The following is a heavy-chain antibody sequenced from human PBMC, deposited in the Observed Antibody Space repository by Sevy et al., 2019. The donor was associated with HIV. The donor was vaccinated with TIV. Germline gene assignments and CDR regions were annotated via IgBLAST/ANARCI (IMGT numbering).Heavy chain of an antibody. CDR1: GFTFSSYA. J-gene: IGHJ4*02. Sequence: QLGGSLRLSCAASGFTFSSYAMSWVRQAPGKGLEWVSAITGGGSNTYYADSVKGRFTISRDNSKNMLYLQMNTLRAEDTAVYYCAKGGYCSNGACSTDFDYWGQGTLVTVSS. CDR3: AKGGYCSNGACSTDFDY. CDR2: ITGGGSNT. D-gene: IGHD2-8*01. V-gene: IGHV3-23*01.